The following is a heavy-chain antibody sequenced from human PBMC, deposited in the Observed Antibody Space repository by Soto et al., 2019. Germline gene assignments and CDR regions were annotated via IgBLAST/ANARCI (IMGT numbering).Heavy chain of an antibody. CDR3: ASSSIAVGLGYYYYYMDV. J-gene: IGHJ6*03. CDR2: IYYSGST. V-gene: IGHV4-59*01. Sequence: PSETLSLTCTVSGGSISSYYWSWIRQPPGKGLEWIGYIYYSGSTNYNPSLKSRVTISVDMSKNQFSLKLSSVTAADTAVYYCASSSIAVGLGYYYYYMDVWGKGTTVTVSS. CDR1: GGSISSYY. D-gene: IGHD6-19*01.